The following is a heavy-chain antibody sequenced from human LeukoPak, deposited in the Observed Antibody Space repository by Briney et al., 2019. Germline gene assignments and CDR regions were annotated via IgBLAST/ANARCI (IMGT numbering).Heavy chain of an antibody. CDR3: ARGGYSYGDEYYFDY. Sequence: ASVKVSCKASGYTFTSYYMHWVRQAPGQGLEWMGIINPSGGSTSYAQKFQGRVTMTRDMSTSTVYMELSSLRSEDTAVYYCARGGYSYGDEYYFDYWGQGTLVTVSS. CDR2: INPSGGST. J-gene: IGHJ4*02. V-gene: IGHV1-46*01. CDR1: GYTFTSYY. D-gene: IGHD5-18*01.